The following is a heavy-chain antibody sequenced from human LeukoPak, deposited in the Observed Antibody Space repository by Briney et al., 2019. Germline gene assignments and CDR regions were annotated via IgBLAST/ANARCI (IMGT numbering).Heavy chain of an antibody. CDR1: GGSFSGYY. J-gene: IGHJ4*02. CDR3: AREEV. Sequence: SETLSLTCAVYGGSFSGYYWSWIRQPPGKGLEWIGEINHSGSTNYNPSLKSRVTISVDTSKNQFSLKLSSVTAADTAVCYCAREEVWGQGTLVTVSS. CDR2: INHSGST. V-gene: IGHV4-34*01.